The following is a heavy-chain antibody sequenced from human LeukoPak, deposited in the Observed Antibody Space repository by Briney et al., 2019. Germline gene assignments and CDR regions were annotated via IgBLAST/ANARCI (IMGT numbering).Heavy chain of an antibody. Sequence: SETLSLTCTVFGGSISSSNYYWGWIRQPPGKGLEWIGSINYGGITYSNPSLKSRLTISVDTSKNQFSLKLTSVTAADTAVYYCASDKGASGWGLGYWGQGTLVTVSS. CDR3: ASDKGASGWGLGY. CDR2: INYGGIT. CDR1: GGSISSSNYY. V-gene: IGHV4-39*07. J-gene: IGHJ4*02. D-gene: IGHD6-19*01.